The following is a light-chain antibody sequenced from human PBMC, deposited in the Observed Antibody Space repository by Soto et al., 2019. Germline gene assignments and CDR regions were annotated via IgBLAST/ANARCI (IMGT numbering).Light chain of an antibody. Sequence: DIVMTQSPLSLPVTPGEPASISCRSSQSLLQSNGYNYLDWYLQKPGQSPQLLIYLGSSRASGVPDRFSGSGSGTDFTLKISRVEAEDVGVYYCMQALQTLFGQGTRLE. CDR3: MQALQTL. CDR1: QSLLQSNGYNY. V-gene: IGKV2-28*01. J-gene: IGKJ5*01. CDR2: LGS.